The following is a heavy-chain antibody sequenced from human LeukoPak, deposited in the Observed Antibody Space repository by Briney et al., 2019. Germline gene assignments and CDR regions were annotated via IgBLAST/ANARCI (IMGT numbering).Heavy chain of an antibody. D-gene: IGHD2-2*01. CDR2: INHSGST. CDR1: GESFSGYY. CDR3: ASTERCSTTCPLDY. Sequence: SETLSLTCAVYGESFSGYYWSWIRQPPGKGLEWIGEINHSGSTNYNPSLKSRLTISLDTSKNQLSLKLSSVTAADTAVYYCASTERCSTTCPLDYWGQGTLVTVSS. J-gene: IGHJ4*02. V-gene: IGHV4-34*01.